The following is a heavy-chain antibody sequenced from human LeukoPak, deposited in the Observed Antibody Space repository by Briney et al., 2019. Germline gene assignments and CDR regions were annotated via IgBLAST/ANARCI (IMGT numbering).Heavy chain of an antibody. Sequence: SETLSHTCSVSGASLSSYYWDWLRQSPGKGLEWIGYISDTGKNDAHPSLQSRVSISLDMSKKQFSLRLRSVTAADSAVYYCATGYYEPFATWGPGILVTVSS. CDR2: ISDTGKN. CDR3: ATGYYEPFAT. CDR1: GASLSSYY. D-gene: IGHD1-26*01. V-gene: IGHV4-59*01. J-gene: IGHJ5*02.